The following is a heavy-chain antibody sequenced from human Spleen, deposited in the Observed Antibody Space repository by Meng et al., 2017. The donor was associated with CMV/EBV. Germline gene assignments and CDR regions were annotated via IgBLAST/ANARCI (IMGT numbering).Heavy chain of an antibody. V-gene: IGHV3-33*06. D-gene: IGHD3-9*01. J-gene: IGHJ4*02. Sequence: GGPLRLSCAASGFTFSSYAMHWVRQAPGKGLEWVAGIWHDGSNKYYEDAAKGRFTISRDNSRGTLRLQMNSLRFEDTAVYYCVKGHGLVAHGGDFWGPGALVTVSS. CDR3: VKGHGLVAHGGDF. CDR2: IWHDGSNK. CDR1: GFTFSSYA.